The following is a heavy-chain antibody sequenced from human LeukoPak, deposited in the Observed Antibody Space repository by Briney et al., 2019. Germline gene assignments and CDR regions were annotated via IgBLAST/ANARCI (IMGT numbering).Heavy chain of an antibody. J-gene: IGHJ4*02. CDR2: INPNSGGT. CDR3: ARAVPVYAIYY. Sequence: RRASVKVSCKASGYTFTGYYMHWVRQAPGQGLEWMGWINPNSGGTNYAQKFQGRVTMTRDTSISTAYMELSRLRSGDTAVYYCARAVPVYAIYYWGQGTLVTVSS. V-gene: IGHV1-2*02. D-gene: IGHD2-8*01. CDR1: GYTFTGYY.